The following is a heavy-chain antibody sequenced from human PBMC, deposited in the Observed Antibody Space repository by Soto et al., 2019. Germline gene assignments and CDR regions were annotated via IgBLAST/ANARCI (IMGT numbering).Heavy chain of an antibody. CDR3: ARGRGHSSGWYGDY. D-gene: IGHD6-19*01. Sequence: QVQLVQSGAEVKKPGASVKVSCKASGYTFTSYDINWVRQATGQGLEWMGWMNPNSGNTGYAQKCQGGVTXXRXTXXRTAYMELSSLRSEDTAVYYCARGRGHSSGWYGDYWGQGTLVTVSS. V-gene: IGHV1-8*01. J-gene: IGHJ4*02. CDR2: MNPNSGNT. CDR1: GYTFTSYD.